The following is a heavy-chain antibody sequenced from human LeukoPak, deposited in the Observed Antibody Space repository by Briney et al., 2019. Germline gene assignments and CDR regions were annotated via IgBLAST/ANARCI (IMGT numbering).Heavy chain of an antibody. CDR1: GFPFSTYN. J-gene: IGHJ4*02. Sequence: GGSLRLSCAASGFPFSTYNMNWVRQAPGKGLEWVSSISSSSTYIYYADSMKGRFTISRDNAKNSLYLQMNSLRAEDTAVYYCARDGDSGGYYYGPFDNWGQGTLVTVSS. V-gene: IGHV3-21*01. D-gene: IGHD3-22*01. CDR2: ISSSSTYI. CDR3: ARDGDSGGYYYGPFDN.